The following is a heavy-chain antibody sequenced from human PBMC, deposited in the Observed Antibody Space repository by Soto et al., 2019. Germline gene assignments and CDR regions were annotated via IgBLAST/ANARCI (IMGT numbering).Heavy chain of an antibody. V-gene: IGHV3-15*07. CDR3: TPLALKYNSDWYPLSD. J-gene: IGHJ4*02. D-gene: IGHD6-19*01. CDR2: IKSETDGGTI. CDR1: GFTFSNVW. Sequence: EVQLVESGGGLVKPGGSLRLSCAGSGFTFSNVWMNWVRQAPGKGLEWVGRIKSETDGGTIDYAAPVKGRFTISRDDSSNTLYLQKNSLKTEDTATYYCTPLALKYNSDWYPLSDWGQGTRVTVSS.